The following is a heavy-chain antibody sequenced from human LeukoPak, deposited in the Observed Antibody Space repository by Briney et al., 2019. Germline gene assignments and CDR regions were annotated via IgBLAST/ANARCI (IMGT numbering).Heavy chain of an antibody. Sequence: GGSLRLSCAASGFTFSSYAMHWVRQAPGKGLEWVAVISYDGSNKYYADFVKGRFTISRDNSKNTLYLQMNSLRAEDTAVYYCARGVVPAAYWFDPWGQGTLVTVSS. CDR3: ARGVVPAAYWFDP. D-gene: IGHD2-2*01. CDR1: GFTFSSYA. CDR2: ISYDGSNK. V-gene: IGHV3-30-3*01. J-gene: IGHJ5*02.